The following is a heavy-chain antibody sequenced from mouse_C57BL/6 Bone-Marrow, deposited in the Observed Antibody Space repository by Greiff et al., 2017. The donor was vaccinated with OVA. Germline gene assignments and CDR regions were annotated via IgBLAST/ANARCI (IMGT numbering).Heavy chain of an antibody. Sequence: VKVVESGPGLVAPSQCLSITCTVSGFSFTSYGVDWVRQPPGKGLEWLGVIWGGGSTTYNSALLSRLSISKDNSNSQVFLKMNRLQTDDTAMDYCAKHGSLYAMDYWGQGTTVTVSS. D-gene: IGHD1-2*01. CDR1: GFSFTSYG. CDR2: IWGGGST. CDR3: AKHGSLYAMDY. J-gene: IGHJ4*01. V-gene: IGHV2-9*01.